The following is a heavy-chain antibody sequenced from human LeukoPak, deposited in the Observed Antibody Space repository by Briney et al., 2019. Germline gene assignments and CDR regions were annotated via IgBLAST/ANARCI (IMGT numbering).Heavy chain of an antibody. CDR1: GGSFSGYY. CDR3: ASHIEYSSSWRYFDY. D-gene: IGHD6-6*01. Sequence: PSETLSLTCAVYGGSFSGYYWSWIRQPPGKGLEWIGEINHSGSTNYNPSLKSRVIISVDTSKNQFSLKLSSVTAADTAVYYCASHIEYSSSWRYFDYWGQGTLVTVSS. V-gene: IGHV4-34*01. J-gene: IGHJ4*02. CDR2: INHSGST.